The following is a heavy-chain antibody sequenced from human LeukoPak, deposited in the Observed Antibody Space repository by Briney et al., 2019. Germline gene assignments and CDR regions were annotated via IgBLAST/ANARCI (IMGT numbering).Heavy chain of an antibody. CDR2: ITSSSTSI. J-gene: IGHJ4*02. Sequence: GGSLRLSCVASGFIFNDYSMNWVRQAPGKGLEWISYITSSSTSIYYADSVKGRFTISRDNAKNLLFLQMNSLRVEDTALYFCAREVLDIVEPGTNTIDYWGQGTRVTVSS. D-gene: IGHD2-8*01. CDR3: AREVLDIVEPGTNTIDY. V-gene: IGHV3-48*04. CDR1: GFIFNDYS.